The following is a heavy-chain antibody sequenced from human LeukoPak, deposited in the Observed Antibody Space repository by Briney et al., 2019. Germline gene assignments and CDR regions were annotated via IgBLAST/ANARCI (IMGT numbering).Heavy chain of an antibody. J-gene: IGHJ6*03. V-gene: IGHV4-39*01. CDR2: IYYSGST. CDR1: GGSISSSSYY. Sequence: PSETPSLTCTVSGGSISSSSYYWGWIRQPPGKGLEWIGSIYYSGSTYYNPSLKSRVTISVDTSKNQFSLKLSSVTAADTAVYYCARCRADYYYYYMDVWGKGTTVTVSS. CDR3: ARCRADYYYYYMDV. D-gene: IGHD2-15*01.